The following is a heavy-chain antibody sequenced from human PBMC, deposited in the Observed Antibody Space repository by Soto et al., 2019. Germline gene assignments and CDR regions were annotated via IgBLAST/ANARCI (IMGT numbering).Heavy chain of an antibody. CDR2: MFYSGNT. CDR3: VSPEGYYDSSGYTLDY. J-gene: IGHJ4*02. Sequence: SETLSLTCTVSGDSISSSTYYWGWIRQPPGKGLEWIGSMFYSGNTYYNPSLKSRVTLSIDTSKNQFSLKLNSVTAADTAVYYCVSPEGYYDSSGYTLDYWGQGTLVTVS. D-gene: IGHD3-22*01. CDR1: GDSISSSTYY. V-gene: IGHV4-39*01.